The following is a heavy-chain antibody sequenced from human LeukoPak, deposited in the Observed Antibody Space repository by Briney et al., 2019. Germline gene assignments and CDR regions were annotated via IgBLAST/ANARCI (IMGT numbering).Heavy chain of an antibody. CDR3: AKTGHYYDSSGYYSRFDY. Sequence: GGSLRLSCAASGFTFSSYAMSWVRQAPGKGLEWVSAISGSGGSTYYADSVKGGFTISRDNSKNTLYLQMNSLRAEDTAVYYCAKTGHYYDSSGYYSRFDYWGQGTLVTVSS. CDR1: GFTFSSYA. D-gene: IGHD3-22*01. J-gene: IGHJ4*02. V-gene: IGHV3-23*01. CDR2: ISGSGGST.